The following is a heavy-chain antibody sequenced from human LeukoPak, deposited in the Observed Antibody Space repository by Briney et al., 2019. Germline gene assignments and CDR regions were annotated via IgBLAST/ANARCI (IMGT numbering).Heavy chain of an antibody. Sequence: PGGSLTLSCIASGFTFSKFAMNWVRQAPGKGLEWVSGIDNSNTYYADSVKGRFTISRDSSKNTMYLQMNNLRAEDTAVYYCSKDDCVNGICYFDKWGQGTLVTVSS. V-gene: IGHV3-23*03. CDR1: GFTFSKFA. D-gene: IGHD2-15*01. CDR3: SKDDCVNGICYFDK. CDR2: IDNSNT. J-gene: IGHJ4*02.